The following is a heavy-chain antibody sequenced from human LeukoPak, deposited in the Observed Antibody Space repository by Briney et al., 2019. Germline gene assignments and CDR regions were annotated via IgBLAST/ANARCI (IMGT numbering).Heavy chain of an antibody. V-gene: IGHV3-30*02. CDR2: IRYDGSDK. Sequence: PGGSLRLSCAASTFTFSSYGMHWVRQAPGKGLEWVAFIRYDGSDKSYADSVKGRFTISRDNSKNTLYLQMNTLRAEDTAVYYCATPPTVTRNYWGQGTLVTVSS. CDR3: ATPPTVTRNY. D-gene: IGHD4-17*01. J-gene: IGHJ4*02. CDR1: TFTFSSYG.